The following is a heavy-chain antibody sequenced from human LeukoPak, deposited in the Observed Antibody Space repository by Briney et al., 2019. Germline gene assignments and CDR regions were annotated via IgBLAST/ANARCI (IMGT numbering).Heavy chain of an antibody. CDR1: GITFSSHA. Sequence: GGSLRLSCPASGITFSSHAMSWVGQAPGKGLEWVSLISGSGGHTYYGDSVKGRFTISRDNSTNRLYLQMNSLRPEDTAVYYCAKGGAATMRDGYNYYYYYMEVWGRGTTVTVSS. CDR2: ISGSGGHT. V-gene: IGHV3-23*01. CDR3: AKGGAATMRDGYNYYYYYMEV. D-gene: IGHD5-24*01. J-gene: IGHJ6*03.